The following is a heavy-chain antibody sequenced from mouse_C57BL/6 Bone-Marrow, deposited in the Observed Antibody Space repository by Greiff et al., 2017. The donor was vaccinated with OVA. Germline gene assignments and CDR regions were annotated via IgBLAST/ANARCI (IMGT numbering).Heavy chain of an antibody. CDR1: GYTFTSYW. D-gene: IGHD2-3*01. Sequence: QVQLQQPGAELVKPGASVKLSCKASGYTFTSYWMHWVKQRPGRGLEWIGRIDPNSGGTKYNEKFKSKASLTVDKPSSTAYMQLSSLTSEDSAVYYCARYDGYYFWFAYWGQGTLVTVSA. V-gene: IGHV1-72*01. CDR3: ARYDGYYFWFAY. CDR2: IDPNSGGT. J-gene: IGHJ3*01.